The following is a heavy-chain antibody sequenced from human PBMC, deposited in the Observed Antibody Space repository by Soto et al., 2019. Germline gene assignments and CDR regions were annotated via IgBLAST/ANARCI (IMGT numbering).Heavy chain of an antibody. V-gene: IGHV1-46*03. J-gene: IGHJ4*02. Sequence: QVQLVQSGAEVKKPGASLKVSCKASGYTFTSYYMHWVRQAPGQGLEWMGIINPSGGSTTYAQKFQGRVTMTRDTSTSTVYMELSSLRSEDTAVYYCAREGVDIVVVVAATPLDYWGQGTLVTVSS. D-gene: IGHD2-15*01. CDR1: GYTFTSYY. CDR3: AREGVDIVVVVAATPLDY. CDR2: INPSGGST.